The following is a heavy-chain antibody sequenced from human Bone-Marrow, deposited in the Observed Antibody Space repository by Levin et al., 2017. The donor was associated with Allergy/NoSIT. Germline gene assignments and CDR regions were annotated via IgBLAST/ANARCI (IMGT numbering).Heavy chain of an antibody. D-gene: IGHD1-26*01. V-gene: IGHV4-4*01. Sequence: GSLRLSCAVSGASISNTNWWSWVRQSPGKGLEWIGEIHHTETTNINPSLESRVTISIDKSNNHLSLRLTSVTAADTAVYFCAKFSPRSPQLLYGVWDYWGQGMLVTVSS. CDR2: IHHTETT. CDR1: GASISNTNW. J-gene: IGHJ4*02. CDR3: AKFSPRSPQLLYGVWDY.